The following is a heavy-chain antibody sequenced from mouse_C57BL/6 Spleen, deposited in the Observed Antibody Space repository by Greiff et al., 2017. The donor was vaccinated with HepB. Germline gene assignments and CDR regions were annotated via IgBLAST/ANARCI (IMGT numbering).Heavy chain of an antibody. CDR3: ATGYYGSLDY. V-gene: IGHV1-7*01. CDR1: GYTFTSYW. D-gene: IGHD1-1*01. Sequence: QVQLKESGAELAKPGASVKLSCKASGYTFTSYWMHWVKQRPGQGLEWIGYINPSSGYTKYNQKFKDKATLTADKSSSTAYMQLSSLTDEDSAVYYCATGYYGSLDYWGQGTTLTVSS. J-gene: IGHJ2*01. CDR2: INPSSGYT.